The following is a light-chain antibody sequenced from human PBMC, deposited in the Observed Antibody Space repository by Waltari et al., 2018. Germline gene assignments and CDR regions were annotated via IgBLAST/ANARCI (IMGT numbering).Light chain of an antibody. CDR2: RDT. CDR3: QSADSSGTYWE. Sequence: SSELTQPPSVSVSPGQPARISCSRDALPKQSAYCYQQKPGQAPMRVIYRDTERPSGIPERFSGFSSGTTVTLTISGVQAEDEADYYCQSADSSGTYWEFGGGTKLTVL. CDR1: ALPKQS. V-gene: IGLV3-25*03. J-gene: IGLJ3*02.